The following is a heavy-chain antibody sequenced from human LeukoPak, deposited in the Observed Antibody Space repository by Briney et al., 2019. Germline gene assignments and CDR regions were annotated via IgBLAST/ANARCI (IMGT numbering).Heavy chain of an antibody. Sequence: PSETVSLTRTVSVGSFRRRIYYWIWIRQPPGRGLEGIGEINYWGSPNYNPPLKSRVPISVDTPKNQFSRDVRSVTAADTGVFYCARKRLLWLGEFKKYNWFDHWGQGTLVTVSS. CDR1: VGSFRRRIYY. V-gene: IGHV4-39*07. CDR2: INYWGSP. D-gene: IGHD3-10*01. CDR3: ARKRLLWLGEFKKYNWFDH. J-gene: IGHJ5*02.